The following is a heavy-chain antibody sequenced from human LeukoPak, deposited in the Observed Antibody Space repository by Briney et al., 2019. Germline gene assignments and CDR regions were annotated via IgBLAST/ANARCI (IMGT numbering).Heavy chain of an antibody. Sequence: PSETLSLTCTVSGGSISSGDYYWSWIRQPPGRGLEWIGYIYYSGSTYYNPSLKSRVTISVDTSKNQFSLKLSSVTAADTAVYYCARHGTYSSSWYNWFDPWGQGTLVTVSS. CDR3: ARHGTYSSSWYNWFDP. CDR2: IYYSGST. V-gene: IGHV4-30-4*01. D-gene: IGHD6-13*01. CDR1: GGSISSGDYY. J-gene: IGHJ5*02.